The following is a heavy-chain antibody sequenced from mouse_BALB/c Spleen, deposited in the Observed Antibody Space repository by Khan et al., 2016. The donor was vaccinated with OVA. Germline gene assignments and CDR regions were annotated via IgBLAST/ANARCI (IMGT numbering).Heavy chain of an antibody. V-gene: IGHV2-3*01. D-gene: IGHD2-4*01. J-gene: IGHJ4*01. CDR3: ASCMITAGYYAMDY. CDR1: GFTLTSYG. CDR2: ICRDGST. Sequence: QMQLEESGPGLVAPSQSLSITCTVSGFTLTSYGVHWVRQPPGKGLEWLGVICRDGSTNYHSALISRLSTRKANSKSQAFFTLNSMQTDDTATYXCASCMITAGYYAMDYWGQGTSVTAPS.